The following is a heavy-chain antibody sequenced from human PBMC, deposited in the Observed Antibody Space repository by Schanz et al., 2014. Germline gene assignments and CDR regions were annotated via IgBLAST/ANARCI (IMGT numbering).Heavy chain of an antibody. D-gene: IGHD1-26*01. CDR3: AKGRTVWSGSDRKYYFDY. J-gene: IGHJ4*02. Sequence: EVQLVESGGVVVQPGGSLRLSCAASGVTFSSYAMSWVRQAPGKGLDWVSIISGTGSTPYYADSVKGRYTISRDNSKNTLYLQMNSLRAEDTAIYYCAKGRTVWSGSDRKYYFDYWGQGTLVTVSS. CDR2: ISGTGSTP. V-gene: IGHV3-23*04. CDR1: GVTFSSYA.